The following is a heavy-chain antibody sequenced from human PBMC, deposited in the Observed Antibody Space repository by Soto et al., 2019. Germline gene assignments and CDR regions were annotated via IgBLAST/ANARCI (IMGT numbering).Heavy chain of an antibody. V-gene: IGHV3-23*01. CDR2: ISASADST. J-gene: IGHJ4*02. CDR1: GFTFSNYA. D-gene: IGHD3-22*01. CDR3: ARDRVYYDSSGYYSAFDY. Sequence: GGSLRLSCAASGFTFSNYAMNWVRQAPGKGLEWVSIISASADSTYYADSVKGRFTISRDNSKSILYLQINSLRAEDTAEYYCARDRVYYDSSGYYSAFDYWGQGTLVPVSS.